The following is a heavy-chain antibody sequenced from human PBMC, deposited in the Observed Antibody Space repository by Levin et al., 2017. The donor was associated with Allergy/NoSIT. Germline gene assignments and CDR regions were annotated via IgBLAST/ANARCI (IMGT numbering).Heavy chain of an antibody. Sequence: GGSLRLSCAASGFTFSDDYMSWIRQAPGKGLEWVSYISSSSSYTKYADSVKGRFTISRDNAKNSLYLQMNSLRAEDTAVYYCARDRGVHWCGDYYMDGWGKGTTVTVSS. V-gene: IGHV3-11*05. CDR1: GFTFSDDY. J-gene: IGHJ6*03. CDR3: ARDRGVHWCGDYYMDG. CDR2: ISSSSSYT. D-gene: IGHD3-10*01.